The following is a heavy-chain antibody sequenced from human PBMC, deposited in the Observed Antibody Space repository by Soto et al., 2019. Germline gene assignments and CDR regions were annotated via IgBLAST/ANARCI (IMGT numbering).Heavy chain of an antibody. D-gene: IGHD3-22*01. CDR3: AKEMFPQTALDSSSTWGDY. J-gene: IGHJ4*02. CDR1: GFTVSSYG. V-gene: IGHV3-30*18. Sequence: GGSLRLSCAASGFTVSSYGIHWVRQPPGKGLEWVAVISYDGSHKFYADSVKGRFTLSRDVSKGTLYLQMNSLRAEDTAVYYCAKEMFPQTALDSSSTWGDYWGPGTLVTVSS. CDR2: ISYDGSHK.